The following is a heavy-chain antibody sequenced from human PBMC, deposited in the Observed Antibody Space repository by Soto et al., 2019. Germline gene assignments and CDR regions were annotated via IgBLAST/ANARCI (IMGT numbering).Heavy chain of an antibody. CDR1: GDTVSTNTAA. CDR2: IYYKSRWYN. CDR3: ARDWGYDPDPTYYYGMDV. D-gene: IGHD5-12*01. Sequence: SQTLSLPCAISGDTVSTNTAAWNWIRQSPSRGLEWLGRIYYKSRWYNDYSESLKSRIAIIPDTSRNQFPLQLNSVIPEDTAVYYCARDWGYDPDPTYYYGMDVWGQGTKVTVSS. V-gene: IGHV6-1*01. J-gene: IGHJ6*02.